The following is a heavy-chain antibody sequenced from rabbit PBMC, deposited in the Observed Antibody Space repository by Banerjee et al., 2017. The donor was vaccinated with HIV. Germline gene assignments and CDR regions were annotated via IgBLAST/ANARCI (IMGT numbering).Heavy chain of an antibody. CDR3: ARGTSSSAYYSGSLNL. CDR1: GFSFNNKYV. V-gene: IGHV1S45*01. CDR2: INSSSGST. D-gene: IGHD1-1*01. Sequence: QEQLEESGGDLVKPEGSLTLTCTASGFSFNNKYVMCWVRQAPGKGLEWIACINSSSGSTVYATWAKGRFTISRTSSTTVTLQMTSLTVADTATYFCARGTSSSAYYSGSLNLWGQGTLVTVS. J-gene: IGHJ4*01.